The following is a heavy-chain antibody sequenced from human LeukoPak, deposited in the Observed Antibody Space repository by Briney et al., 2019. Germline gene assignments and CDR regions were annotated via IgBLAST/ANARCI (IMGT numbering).Heavy chain of an antibody. D-gene: IGHD1-26*01. Sequence: SETLSLTCSVSGGSISSSGSSSYYWTWIRQPPGKGLEWIGNIYYSGNTYYKPSLKSRVTISVDTSKNQFSLKLNSVTAADTALYYCARSLGANGNFDYWGQGTLVTVSS. CDR2: IYYSGNT. J-gene: IGHJ4*02. V-gene: IGHV4-39*01. CDR3: ARSLGANGNFDY. CDR1: GGSISSSGSSSYY.